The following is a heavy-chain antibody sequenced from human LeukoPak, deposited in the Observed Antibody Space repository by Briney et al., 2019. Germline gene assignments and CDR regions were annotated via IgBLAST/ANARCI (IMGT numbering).Heavy chain of an antibody. D-gene: IGHD3-22*01. CDR3: AKQVYDSSGYIFDY. CDR2: ISGSGGST. CDR1: GFTFSSYA. Sequence: GGSLRLSCAASGFTFSSYAMSWVRQAPGKGLEWVSAISGSGGSTYYADSVKGRFTISRDNSKNTLYLEMNSLRAEDTAVYYCAKQVYDSSGYIFDYWGQGTLVTVSS. V-gene: IGHV3-23*01. J-gene: IGHJ4*02.